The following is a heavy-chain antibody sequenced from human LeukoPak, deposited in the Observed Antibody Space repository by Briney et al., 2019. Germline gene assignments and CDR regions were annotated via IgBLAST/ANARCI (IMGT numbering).Heavy chain of an antibody. CDR2: INHSGST. D-gene: IGHD2-2*01. CDR3: ARGRGVLVVPAAIYWFDP. V-gene: IGHV4-34*01. J-gene: IGHJ5*02. Sequence: PSETLSLTCAVYGGSFSGYYWSWIRQPPGKGLEWIGEINHSGSTNYNPSLKSRVTISVDTSKNQFSLKLSSVTAADTAVYYCARGRGVLVVPAAIYWFDPWGQGTLVTVSS. CDR1: GGSFSGYY.